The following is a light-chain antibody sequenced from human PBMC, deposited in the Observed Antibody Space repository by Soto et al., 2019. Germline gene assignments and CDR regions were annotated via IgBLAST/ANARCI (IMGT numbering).Light chain of an antibody. CDR1: QDISSY. CDR2: GAS. J-gene: IGKJ3*01. CDR3: QQLNSYSIFT. Sequence: DIQLTQSPSFLSASVGDRVTITCRASQDISSYLAWYQQKPGKAPKLLIFGASTLQSGVPSRFSGSGSGTEFTLTISSLQPEEFATYYCQQLNSYSIFTFGPGTKVDI. V-gene: IGKV1-9*01.